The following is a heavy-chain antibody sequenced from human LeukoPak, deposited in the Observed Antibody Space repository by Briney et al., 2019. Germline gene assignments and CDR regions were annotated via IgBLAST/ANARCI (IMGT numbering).Heavy chain of an antibody. Sequence: SETLSLTCAVSGASISSYYWSWIRQPPGKGLEWIGYIYYSGSTNYNPSLECRVTISVDKSKNQFSLKLSSVTAADTAVYYCVRLSYYYFDYWGQGTLVTVSS. V-gene: IGHV4-59*01. D-gene: IGHD3-10*01. CDR1: GASISSYY. CDR3: VRLSYYYFDY. J-gene: IGHJ4*02. CDR2: IYYSGST.